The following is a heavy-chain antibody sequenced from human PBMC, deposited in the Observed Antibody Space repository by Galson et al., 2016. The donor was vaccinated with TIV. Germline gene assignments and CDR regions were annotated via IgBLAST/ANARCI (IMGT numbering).Heavy chain of an antibody. Sequence: SVKVSCKASGYIFTGYVIHWVRQAPGQRPEWMGWINPDDADARYSQTLQDRFTIVWDTSASTVYMELHSLRSEDTAVYYCARDRGGTGDFDKWGQGTLVTVSS. CDR2: INPDDADA. CDR1: GYIFTGYV. CDR3: ARDRGGTGDFDK. V-gene: IGHV1-3*01. D-gene: IGHD7-27*01. J-gene: IGHJ4*02.